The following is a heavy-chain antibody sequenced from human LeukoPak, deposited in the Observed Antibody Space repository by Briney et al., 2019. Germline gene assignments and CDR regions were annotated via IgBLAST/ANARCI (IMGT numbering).Heavy chain of an antibody. J-gene: IGHJ4*02. CDR2: ISAYNGDT. V-gene: IGHV1-18*01. Sequence: GASVKVSCKASGYTFTSYDINWVRQATGQGLEWLGWISAYNGDTKYAQHLQGRVTLTTDTSTGTAYMELRSLTADDTALYYCARDTALTITPGRPDYWGRGTLITVSS. CDR3: ARDTALTITPGRPDY. D-gene: IGHD5-24*01. CDR1: GYTFTSYD.